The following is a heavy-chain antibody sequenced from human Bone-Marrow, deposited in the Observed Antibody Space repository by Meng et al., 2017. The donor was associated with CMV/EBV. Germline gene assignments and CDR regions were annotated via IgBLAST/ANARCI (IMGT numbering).Heavy chain of an antibody. J-gene: IGHJ4*02. D-gene: IGHD6-13*01. CDR3: TRGLGDSSWYDQGDY. CDR2: MNPNSGIT. Sequence: ASVKVSCKTSGYTFTSFDINWVRQATGQGLEWMGWMNPNSGITGYAQKFQGRVTMTRNTSISTAYMELGSLRSEDTAVYYCTRGLGDSSWYDQGDYWGQGTLVTVSS. CDR1: GYTFTSFD. V-gene: IGHV1-8*01.